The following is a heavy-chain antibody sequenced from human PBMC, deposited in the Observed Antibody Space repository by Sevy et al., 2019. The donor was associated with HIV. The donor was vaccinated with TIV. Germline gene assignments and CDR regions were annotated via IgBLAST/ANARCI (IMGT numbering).Heavy chain of an antibody. CDR3: ALERLSSNVAEYFQN. CDR2: ISYDGSSD. D-gene: IGHD1-1*01. CDR1: GFTFSAFS. J-gene: IGHJ1*01. Sequence: GGSLRLSCAASGFTFSAFSMHWVRQAPGKGLEWVATISYDGSSDHYADSVKGRFTISRDNSKSSLYLQMNSLRGEDMAVYYCALERLSSNVAEYFQNWGQGTLVTVSS. V-gene: IGHV3-30-3*01.